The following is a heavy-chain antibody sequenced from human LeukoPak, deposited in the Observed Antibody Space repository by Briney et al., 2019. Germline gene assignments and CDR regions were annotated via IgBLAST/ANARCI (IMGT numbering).Heavy chain of an antibody. V-gene: IGHV3-66*01. D-gene: IGHD6-19*01. Sequence: PGGSLRLSCAASGFTFSSYWMHWVRQAPGKGLEWVSVIYSGGSTYYADSVKGRFTISRDNSKNTLYLQMNSLRAEDTAVYYCARVRSSGWYDYWGQGTLVTVSS. CDR2: IYSGGST. CDR1: GFTFSSYW. J-gene: IGHJ4*02. CDR3: ARVRSSGWYDY.